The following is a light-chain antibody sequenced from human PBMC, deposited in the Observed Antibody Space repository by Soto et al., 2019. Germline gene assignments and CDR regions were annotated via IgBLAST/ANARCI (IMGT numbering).Light chain of an antibody. V-gene: IGKV3-15*01. CDR2: GAS. CDR1: QSVIISY. Sequence: EIVLTQSPGTLSLSPGERATLSCSASQSVIISYLAWYPQKPGQVPRVLIYGASNRATDIPARFSGSGSGTEFTLTIRSLQSEDFALYSCQQYNNWPLTFGGGTKVDI. J-gene: IGKJ4*01. CDR3: QQYNNWPLT.